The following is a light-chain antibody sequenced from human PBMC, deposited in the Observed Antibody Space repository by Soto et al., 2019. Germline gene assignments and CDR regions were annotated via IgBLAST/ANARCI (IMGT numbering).Light chain of an antibody. J-gene: IGLJ2*01. CDR3: TSYTSRSTLV. Sequence: QSVLTQPASVSGSPGQSITISCTGTSSDVGGYNYVSWYQQHPGKASKLMIFEVSNRPSGVSHRFSGSKSGNTASLTISGLQAEDEADYYCTSYTSRSTLVFGGGTKLTVL. CDR1: SSDVGGYNY. CDR2: EVS. V-gene: IGLV2-14*01.